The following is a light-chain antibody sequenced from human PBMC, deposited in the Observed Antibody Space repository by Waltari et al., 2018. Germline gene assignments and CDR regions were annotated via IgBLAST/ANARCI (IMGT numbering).Light chain of an antibody. V-gene: IGLV1-44*01. CDR2: RNN. CDR1: SSNIGSHT. CDR3: GAWDDSLSAVI. J-gene: IGLJ2*01. Sequence: QSVLTQPPSASGTPGQWVTISCSGSSSNIGSHTVNWYQQLPGTSPKLLIYRNNQGPSGVPDRFSGSKSDPSDAQAIRGRQSEDEADYYCGAWDDSLSAVIFGGGSKLTVL.